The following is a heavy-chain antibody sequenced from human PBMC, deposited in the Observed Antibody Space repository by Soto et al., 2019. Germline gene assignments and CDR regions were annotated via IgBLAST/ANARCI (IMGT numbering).Heavy chain of an antibody. D-gene: IGHD3-9*01. CDR3: ARAHKDYDILTGYSTHFDY. CDR2: ISNDGSKK. CDR1: GFTFSSYA. Sequence: GGSLRPSCAASGFTFSSYAMSWVRQAPGKGLEWVAVISNDGSKKYYADSVKGRFTISRDNSKNTLYLRMNNLGAGDSAVYYCARAHKDYDILTGYSTHFDYWGQGTLVTVSS. J-gene: IGHJ4*02. V-gene: IGHV3-30-3*01.